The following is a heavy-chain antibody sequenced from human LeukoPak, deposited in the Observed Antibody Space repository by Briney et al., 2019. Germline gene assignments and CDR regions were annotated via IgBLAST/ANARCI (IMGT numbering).Heavy chain of an antibody. J-gene: IGHJ6*02. V-gene: IGHV3-53*01. Sequence: PGGSLRLSCAASGFTVSSNYMSWVRQAPGKGLEWVSVIYSGGSTYYADSVKGRFTISRDNSKNTLYLQMNSLRAEDTAVYYCAVRFLEWLSYGMDVWGQGTTVTVSS. D-gene: IGHD3-3*01. CDR3: AVRFLEWLSYGMDV. CDR1: GFTVSSNY. CDR2: IYSGGST.